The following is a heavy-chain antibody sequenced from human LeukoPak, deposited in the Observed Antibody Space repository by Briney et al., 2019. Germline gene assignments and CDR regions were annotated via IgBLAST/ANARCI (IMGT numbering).Heavy chain of an antibody. CDR2: ISSSGSTI. Sequence: QTGGSLRLSCAASGFTFSSYEMNWVRQASGKGLEWVSYISSSGSTIYYADSVKGRFTISRDNAKNSLYLQMNSLRAEDTAVYYCAAQSTVTTYYLNWYFDLWGRGTLVTVPS. D-gene: IGHD4-17*01. CDR1: GFTFSSYE. V-gene: IGHV3-48*03. J-gene: IGHJ2*01. CDR3: AAQSTVTTYYLNWYFDL.